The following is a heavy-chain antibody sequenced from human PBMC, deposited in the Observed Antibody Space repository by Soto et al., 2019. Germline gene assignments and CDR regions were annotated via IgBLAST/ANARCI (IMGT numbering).Heavy chain of an antibody. V-gene: IGHV3-49*04. CDR1: GFTFGDYA. CDR2: IRSKAYGVTT. J-gene: IGHJ6*02. Sequence: GGSLRLSCTASGFTFGDYAMSWVRQAPGKGLEWVGFIRSKAYGVTTEYAASVKGRFTISRDDSKSIAYLQMNSLKTEDTAVYYRTRDSPSHDFWSGYYPYYYYGMDVWDQGTTVTVSS. D-gene: IGHD3-3*01. CDR3: TRDSPSHDFWSGYYPYYYYGMDV.